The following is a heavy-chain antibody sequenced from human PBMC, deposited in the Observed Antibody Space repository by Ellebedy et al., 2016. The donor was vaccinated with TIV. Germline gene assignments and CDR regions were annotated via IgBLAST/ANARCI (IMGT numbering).Heavy chain of an antibody. J-gene: IGHJ5*02. CDR1: GFTFSSYA. CDR3: AKDLGSGSYGFNWFDP. V-gene: IGHV3-9*01. CDR2: ISWNSGSI. D-gene: IGHD5-18*01. Sequence: SLKISCASSGFTFSSYAMSWVRQAPGTGLGWVSGISWNSGSIGYADSVKGRFTISRDNAKNSLYLQMNSLRAEDTALYYCAKDLGSGSYGFNWFDPWGQGTLVTVSS.